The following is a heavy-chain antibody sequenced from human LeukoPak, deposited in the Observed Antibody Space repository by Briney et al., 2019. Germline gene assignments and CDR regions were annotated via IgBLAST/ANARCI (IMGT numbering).Heavy chain of an antibody. D-gene: IGHD5-12*01. Sequence: GSLRLSCAASGFTFSNYWMSWVRQAPGKGLEWVANIKPDGSLKQYVASMKGRFTISRDNAKNSLFLQMYSLTAEDTAIYYCASEIVAPFDQWGQGTLVTVSS. V-gene: IGHV3-7*01. CDR2: IKPDGSLK. CDR3: ASEIVAPFDQ. J-gene: IGHJ4*02. CDR1: GFTFSNYW.